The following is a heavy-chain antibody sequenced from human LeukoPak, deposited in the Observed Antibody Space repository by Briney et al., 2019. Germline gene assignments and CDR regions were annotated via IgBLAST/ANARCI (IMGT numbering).Heavy chain of an antibody. CDR2: INHSGST. CDR3: ARHIIKGTTLDY. CDR1: GGSFSGYY. V-gene: IGHV4-34*01. D-gene: IGHD1-7*01. Sequence: SETLSLTCAVYGGSFSGYYWSWIRQPPGKGLEWIGEINHSGSTNYNPSLKSRVTISVDTSKNQFSLKLSSVTAADTAVYYCARHIIKGTTLDYWGQGTLVTVSS. J-gene: IGHJ4*02.